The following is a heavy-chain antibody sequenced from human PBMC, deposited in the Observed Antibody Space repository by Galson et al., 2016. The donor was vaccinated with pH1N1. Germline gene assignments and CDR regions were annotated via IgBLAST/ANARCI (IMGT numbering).Heavy chain of an antibody. D-gene: IGHD4-11*01. J-gene: IGHJ4*01. CDR3: VTGQGNNYKRYYFDH. V-gene: IGHV1-69*13. CDR1: GGIFSSYP. CDR2: IIPIFKIP. Sequence: SVKVSCKASGGIFSSYPVNGVRQAPGKGPEWMGGIIPIFKIPKFAQNFQGGVTITLDESTGTGYRELTSLKSEDTALYYCVTGQGNNYKRYYFDHWGQGTLVTVSS.